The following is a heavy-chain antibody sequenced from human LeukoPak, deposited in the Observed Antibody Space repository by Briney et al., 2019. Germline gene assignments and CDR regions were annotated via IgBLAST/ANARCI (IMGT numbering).Heavy chain of an antibody. J-gene: IGHJ5*02. CDR1: GGSISSGDYY. D-gene: IGHD2-15*01. V-gene: IGHV4-30-4*01. Sequence: SETLSLTCTVSGGSISSGDYYWSWIRQPPGKGLEWIGYIYYSGSTYYNPSLKSRVTISVDTSKNQFSLKLSSVTAADTAVYYCARDQGSGGSCYRGCWFDPWGQGTLVTVSS. CDR3: ARDQGSGGSCYRGCWFDP. CDR2: IYYSGST.